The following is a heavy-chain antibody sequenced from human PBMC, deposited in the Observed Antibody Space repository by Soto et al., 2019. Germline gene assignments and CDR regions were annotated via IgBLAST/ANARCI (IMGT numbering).Heavy chain of an antibody. CDR1: GFTFSSYS. D-gene: IGHD4-4*01. J-gene: IGHJ3*02. V-gene: IGHV3-21*01. CDR3: ARPQTLYSNEDAFDI. CDR2: ISSSSSYI. Sequence: AGGSLRLSCAASGFTFSSYSMNWVRQAPGKGLEWVSSISSSSSYIYYADSVKGRFTISRDNAKNSLYLQMNSLRAEDTAVYYCARPQTLYSNEDAFDIWGLGTMVTVSS.